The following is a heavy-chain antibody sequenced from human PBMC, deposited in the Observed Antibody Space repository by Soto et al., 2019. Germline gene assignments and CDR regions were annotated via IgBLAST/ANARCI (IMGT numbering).Heavy chain of an antibody. CDR3: GRGRSGELVIFY. V-gene: IGHV1-2*02. CDR1: GYTFTSYG. J-gene: IGHJ4*02. D-gene: IGHD1-26*01. CDR2: VSPQTGGT. Sequence: ASVKVSCKASGYTFTSYGISWVRQTPGQGPEWMGEVSPQTGGTKYAQKYQGRVTMTRDTSITTVYMELSNLSPDDTAVYYCGRGRSGELVIFYWGQGTLVTVSS.